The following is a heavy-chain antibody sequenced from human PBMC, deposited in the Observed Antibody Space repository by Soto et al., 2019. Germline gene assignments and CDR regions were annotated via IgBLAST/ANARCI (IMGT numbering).Heavy chain of an antibody. CDR3: ARRQWLRIFGC. CDR1: DGSISARSYY. Sequence: SETLSLTCIGSDGSISARSYYWGWIRQPPGKGLEGIGSMEYSGSTSYNPSLKSRVTISVDTSKNQSSLKLSSLTAADTAVYYCARRQWLRIFGCWGQGTLVTAPQ. CDR2: MEYSGST. J-gene: IGHJ4*02. V-gene: IGHV4-39*01. D-gene: IGHD5-12*01.